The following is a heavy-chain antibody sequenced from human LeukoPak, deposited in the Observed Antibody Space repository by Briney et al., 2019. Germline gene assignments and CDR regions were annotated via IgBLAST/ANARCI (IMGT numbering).Heavy chain of an antibody. Sequence: QPGGSLRLSCAASGFNFSNYAMTWVRQAPGKGLEWVSAVTGSTSNTFYADSVKGRFTISRDNSKNTLYLQMNGLRAEDTAVYYCARGSGSFSGGFDYWGQGTLVTVSS. J-gene: IGHJ4*02. CDR1: GFNFSNYA. V-gene: IGHV3-23*01. CDR2: VTGSTSNT. CDR3: ARGSGSFSGGFDY. D-gene: IGHD1-26*01.